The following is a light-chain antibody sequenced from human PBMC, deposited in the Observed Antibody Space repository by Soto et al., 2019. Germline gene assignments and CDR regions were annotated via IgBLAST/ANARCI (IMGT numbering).Light chain of an antibody. Sequence: QSALTQPPSVSGSPGQSVTISCTGTRSDVGTYNRVSWYQQPPGTAPKLMIYEVSNRPSGVPDRFSGSKSGNTASLPISGLQAEDEADYYCSSFTSSSTLVFGGGTKLTVL. CDR1: RSDVGTYNR. CDR2: EVS. J-gene: IGLJ2*01. CDR3: SSFTSSSTLV. V-gene: IGLV2-18*02.